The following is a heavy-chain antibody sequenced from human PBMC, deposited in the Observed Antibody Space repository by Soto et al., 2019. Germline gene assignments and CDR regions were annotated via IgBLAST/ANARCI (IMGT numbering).Heavy chain of an antibody. CDR1: GLPFRRPA. CDR3: AKGVSPSCWSLDGLDV. J-gene: IGHJ6*02. Sequence: GGSLTLPRPASGLPFRRPAMTWVRKAPGKGLEWVSAISGTGGSTNYADSVKGRFTISRDNSKNTLYLQMNSLRAEDTAVYYCAKGVSPSCWSLDGLDVWGQGTTVTVSS. V-gene: IGHV3-23*01. CDR2: ISGTGGST. D-gene: IGHD6-19*01.